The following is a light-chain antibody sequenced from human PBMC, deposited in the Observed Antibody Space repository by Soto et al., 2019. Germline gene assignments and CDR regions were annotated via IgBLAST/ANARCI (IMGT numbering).Light chain of an antibody. CDR1: QSVSSSY. J-gene: IGKJ1*01. Sequence: EIVLTQSPGTLSLSPGERATLSCSASQSVSSSYLAWYQQKPGQAPRLLIYGASSSATGIPDRFSGSGSGTDFTLTISRLEPEDFAVYYCQQYGRSPQTCGQGTKVEIK. CDR2: GAS. CDR3: QQYGRSPQT. V-gene: IGKV3-20*01.